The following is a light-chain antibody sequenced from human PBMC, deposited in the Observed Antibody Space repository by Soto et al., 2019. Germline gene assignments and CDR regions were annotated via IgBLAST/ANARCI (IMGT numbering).Light chain of an antibody. CDR1: QSVTSN. J-gene: IGKJ1*01. CDR2: DAS. Sequence: ELVMTRSPAHLSVSPGERATLSCRASQSVTSNFAWYQQKPGQAPRLLIYDASTRATGIPARFSGSGSGTEFTLTISSLQSEDFAVYYCQQYNNWPPWTSGRGTKVAI. V-gene: IGKV3-15*01. CDR3: QQYNNWPPWT.